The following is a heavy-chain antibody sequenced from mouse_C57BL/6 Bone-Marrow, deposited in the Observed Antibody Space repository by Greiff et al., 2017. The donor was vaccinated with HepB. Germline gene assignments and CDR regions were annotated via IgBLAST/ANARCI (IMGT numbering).Heavy chain of an antibody. V-gene: IGHV1-4*01. Sequence: QVQLQQSGAELARPGASVKMSCKASGYTFTSYTMHWVKQRPGQGLEWIGYINPSSGYTKYNQKFKDKATLTADKSSSTAYMQLSSLTSEDSAVYYCASNSSITFDYWGQGTTLTVSS. D-gene: IGHD1-1*01. CDR1: GYTFTSYT. CDR3: ASNSSITFDY. J-gene: IGHJ2*01. CDR2: INPSSGYT.